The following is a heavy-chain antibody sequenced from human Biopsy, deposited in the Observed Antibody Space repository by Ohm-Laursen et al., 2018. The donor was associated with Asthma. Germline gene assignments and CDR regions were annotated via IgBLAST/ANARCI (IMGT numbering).Heavy chain of an antibody. V-gene: IGHV3-30*18. J-gene: IGHJ4*02. CDR3: PKDVFPGWELRRGPDY. D-gene: IGHD1-26*01. CDR2: ISFDGSNK. CDR1: RFNFRSYG. Sequence: SLRLSCAATRFNFRSYGMHWVRQAPGKGLEWVAVISFDGSNKGYADSVKGRFTISRDNSKNTLHLEMNSLRVEDTAVYYCPKDVFPGWELRRGPDYWGQGTLVTVSS.